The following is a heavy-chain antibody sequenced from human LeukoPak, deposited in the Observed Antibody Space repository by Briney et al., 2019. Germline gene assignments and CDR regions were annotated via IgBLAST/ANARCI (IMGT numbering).Heavy chain of an antibody. Sequence: ASVKVSCKASGYTFTSYGISWVRQAPGQGLEWMGWISAYNGNTNYAQKFQGRVTMTRDTSISTAYMELSRLRSDDTAVYYCASYYDSSGYYSNWFDPWGQGTLVTVSS. CDR2: ISAYNGNT. D-gene: IGHD3-22*01. J-gene: IGHJ5*02. V-gene: IGHV1-18*01. CDR1: GYTFTSYG. CDR3: ASYYDSSGYYSNWFDP.